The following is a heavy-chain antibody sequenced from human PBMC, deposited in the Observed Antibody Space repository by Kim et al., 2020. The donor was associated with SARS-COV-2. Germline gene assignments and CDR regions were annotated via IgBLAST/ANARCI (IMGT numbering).Heavy chain of an antibody. J-gene: IGHJ3*02. CDR1: GFTFSSYG. CDR3: ATFGITREDDAFDI. V-gene: IGHV3-30*03. D-gene: IGHD1-20*01. Sequence: GGSLRLSCAASGFTFSSYGMHWVRQAPGKGLEWVAVISYDGSNKYYADSVKGRFTISRDNSKNTLYLQMNSLRAEDTAVYYCATFGITREDDAFDIWGQGTMVTVSS. CDR2: ISYDGSNK.